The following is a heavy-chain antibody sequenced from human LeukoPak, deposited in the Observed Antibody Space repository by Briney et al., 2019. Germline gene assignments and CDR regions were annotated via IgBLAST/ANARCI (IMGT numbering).Heavy chain of an antibody. D-gene: IGHD3-10*01. Sequence: PGGSLRLSCAASGFTFSNYAMSWVRQAPGKGLEWVSTISGSGDYTYYADSVKGRFTISRDNSKNTLYLQMNSLRAEDTAVYYCGKNHYYGSGRPYDAFDIWGQGTMVTVSS. V-gene: IGHV3-23*01. J-gene: IGHJ3*02. CDR1: GFTFSNYA. CDR2: ISGSGDYT. CDR3: GKNHYYGSGRPYDAFDI.